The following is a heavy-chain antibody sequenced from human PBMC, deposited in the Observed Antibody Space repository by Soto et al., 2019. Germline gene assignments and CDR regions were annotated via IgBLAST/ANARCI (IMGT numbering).Heavy chain of an antibody. CDR1: GFTFSSYA. J-gene: IGHJ4*02. CDR3: ATQVLRYFDWLLSIPYYFDY. D-gene: IGHD3-9*01. V-gene: IGHV3-23*01. Sequence: GGSLRLSCAASGFTFSSYAMSWVRRAPGKGLEWVSAISGSGGSTYYADSVKGRFTISRDNSKNTLYLQMNSLRAEDTAVYYCATQVLRYFDWLLSIPYYFDYWGQGTLVTVSS. CDR2: ISGSGGST.